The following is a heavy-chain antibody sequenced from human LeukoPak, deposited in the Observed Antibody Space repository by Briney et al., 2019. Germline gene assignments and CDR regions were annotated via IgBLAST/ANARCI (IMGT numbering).Heavy chain of an antibody. CDR2: IIPIFGTA. Sequence: SVKVSCKASGGTFSSYAISWVRQAPGQGLEWMGGIIPIFGTANYAQKFQGRVTITTDESTSTAYMELSSLRSEDTAVYYCASSGWGTRPFDYWGQGTLVTVSS. J-gene: IGHJ4*02. V-gene: IGHV1-69*05. CDR1: GGTFSSYA. D-gene: IGHD6-19*01. CDR3: ASSGWGTRPFDY.